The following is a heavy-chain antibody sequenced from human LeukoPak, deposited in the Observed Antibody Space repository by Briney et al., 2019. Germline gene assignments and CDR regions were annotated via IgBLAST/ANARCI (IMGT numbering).Heavy chain of an antibody. D-gene: IGHD2-21*02. CDR3: ASLCGGDCYSVPLDAFDI. J-gene: IGHJ3*02. V-gene: IGHV1-46*01. CDR2: INPSGGST. CDR1: GYTFTGYY. Sequence: EASVKVSCKASGYTFTGYYMHWVRQAPGQGLEWMGIINPSGGSTNYAQKFQGRVTMTRDTSTSTVYMELSSLRSEDTAVYYCASLCGGDCYSVPLDAFDIWGRGTMVTVSS.